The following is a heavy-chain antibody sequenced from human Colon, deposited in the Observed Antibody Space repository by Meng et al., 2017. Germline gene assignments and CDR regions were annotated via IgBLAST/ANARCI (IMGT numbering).Heavy chain of an antibody. CDR1: GGSISSYS. CDR2: VYDGGSR. Sequence: SETLSSTCTVSGGSISSYSWNWVRQPPGKGLEWIGYVYDGGSRSYNPSLKSRVTISVATSKTQFSLMLTSLTAADTAMYYCARGNLGHYFFDSWGQGAMVTVSS. J-gene: IGHJ4*02. D-gene: IGHD1-7*01. CDR3: ARGNLGHYFFDS. V-gene: IGHV4-59*01.